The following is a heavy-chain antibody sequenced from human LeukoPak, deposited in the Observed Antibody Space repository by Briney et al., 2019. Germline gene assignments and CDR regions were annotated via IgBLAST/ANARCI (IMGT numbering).Heavy chain of an antibody. Sequence: GGSLRLSCAASGFTFSSFEMNWVRQAPGKGLEWVSSISSGAATIYYADSVKGRFTISRDNAKNSLYLQMNSLRAEDTAVYYCAKGTHMIVVVPLYMDVWGKGTTVTISS. CDR1: GFTFSSFE. D-gene: IGHD3-22*01. V-gene: IGHV3-48*03. CDR3: AKGTHMIVVVPLYMDV. CDR2: ISSGAATI. J-gene: IGHJ6*03.